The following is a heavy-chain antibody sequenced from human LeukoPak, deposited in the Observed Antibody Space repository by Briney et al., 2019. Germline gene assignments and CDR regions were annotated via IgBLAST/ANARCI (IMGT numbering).Heavy chain of an antibody. CDR3: AKTRITIFHDGFDM. Sequence: SVTLSLTCTVSGGSISSGHYYWGWIRQPPGKGLEWIGTIYYTGSTYYNPSLKSRVTMSVDTSKKRFSLKLSSVTAADTAIYYCAKTRITIFHDGFDMWGQGAVVTVSS. V-gene: IGHV4-39*01. J-gene: IGHJ3*02. D-gene: IGHD3-3*01. CDR2: IYYTGST. CDR1: GGSISSGHYY.